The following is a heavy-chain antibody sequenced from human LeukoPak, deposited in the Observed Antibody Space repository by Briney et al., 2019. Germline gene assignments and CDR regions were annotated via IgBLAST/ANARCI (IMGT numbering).Heavy chain of an antibody. D-gene: IGHD3-22*01. CDR1: GFTFITSA. CDR2: ISYDGVNI. V-gene: IGHV3-30*04. Sequence: PGRSLRLSCAASGFTFITSAMHWVRQGPGKGLEWVAVISYDGVNIYYADSVKGRFTISRDNSKNTLYLQMHSLRAEDAAVYYCARPITTYYYASSGPFEYWGQGTLVTVSS. CDR3: ARPITTYYYASSGPFEY. J-gene: IGHJ4*02.